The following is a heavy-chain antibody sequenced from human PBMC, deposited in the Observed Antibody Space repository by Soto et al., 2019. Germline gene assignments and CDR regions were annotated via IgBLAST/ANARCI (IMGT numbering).Heavy chain of an antibody. D-gene: IGHD3-16*02. J-gene: IGHJ4*02. CDR2: IYYSGST. Sequence: SETLSLTCTVSGGSISSGGYYWSWIRQHPGKGLEWIGYIYYSGSTYYNPSLKSRVTISVDTSKNQFSLKLSSVTAADTAVYYCAREHDYVWGSYRPRYFDYWGQGTLVT. CDR1: GGSISSGGYY. CDR3: AREHDYVWGSYRPRYFDY. V-gene: IGHV4-31*03.